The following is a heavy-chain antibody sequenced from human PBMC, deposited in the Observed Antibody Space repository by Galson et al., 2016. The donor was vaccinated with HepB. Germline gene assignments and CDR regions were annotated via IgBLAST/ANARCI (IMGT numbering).Heavy chain of an antibody. D-gene: IGHD3-9*01. J-gene: IGHJ5*02. V-gene: IGHV3-15*01. Sequence: SLRLSCAASGFTFSNAWMSWVRQAPGKGLEWVGRIKSKTDGGTRDYAAPVKGRFTISRDDSKNTLYLLMNSLKTEDTAVYYCTTDLSYDILTGYYYPNWFDPWGQGTLVTVSS. CDR1: GFTFSNAW. CDR3: TTDLSYDILTGYYYPNWFDP. CDR2: IKSKTDGGTR.